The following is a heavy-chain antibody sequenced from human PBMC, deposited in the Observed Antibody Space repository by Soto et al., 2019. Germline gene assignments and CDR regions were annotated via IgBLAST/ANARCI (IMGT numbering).Heavy chain of an antibody. V-gene: IGHV1-69*05. D-gene: IGHD3-16*01. J-gene: IGHJ6*02. CDR2: IIPIFGPA. Sequence: SVKVSCKASGGTFSSYAISWVRQAPGQGLEWMRGIIPIFGPASYAQKFPGWVTMTRDTSISTAYMELSRLRSEDKAVYYCARGRRSSRIFGGVMPGHDSYGMDVWGQGTTITVSS. CDR3: ARGRRSSRIFGGVMPGHDSYGMDV. CDR1: GGTFSSYA.